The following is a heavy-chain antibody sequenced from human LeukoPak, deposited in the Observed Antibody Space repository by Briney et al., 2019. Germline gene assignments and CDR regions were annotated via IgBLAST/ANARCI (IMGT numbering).Heavy chain of an antibody. Sequence: PSETLSLTCAVYGGSFSGYYWSWIRQPPGKGLEWIGEITHSGSTNYNPSLKSRVTISVDTSKNQSSLKLSSATAADTAVYYCARRRRYYYDSSGYWEAFDIWGPGTMVTVSS. CDR2: ITHSGST. V-gene: IGHV4-34*01. J-gene: IGHJ3*02. D-gene: IGHD3-22*01. CDR3: ARRRRYYYDSSGYWEAFDI. CDR1: GGSFSGYY.